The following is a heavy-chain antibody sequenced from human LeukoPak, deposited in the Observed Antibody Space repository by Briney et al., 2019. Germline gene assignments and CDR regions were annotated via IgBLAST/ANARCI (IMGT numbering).Heavy chain of an antibody. J-gene: IGHJ4*02. CDR3: AKGRRGRVTMIVVVITSYYFDY. D-gene: IGHD3-22*01. V-gene: IGHV3-23*01. Sequence: GGSLRLPCAASGFTFSSYAMSWVRQAPGKGLEWVSAISGSGGSTYYADSVKGRFTISRDNSKNTLYLQMNSLRAEDTAVYYCAKGRRGRVTMIVVVITSYYFDYWGQGTLVTVSS. CDR1: GFTFSSYA. CDR2: ISGSGGST.